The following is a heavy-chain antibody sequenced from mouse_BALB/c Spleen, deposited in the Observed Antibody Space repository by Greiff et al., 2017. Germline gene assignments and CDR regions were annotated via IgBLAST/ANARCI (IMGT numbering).Heavy chain of an antibody. V-gene: IGHV5-6-4*01. D-gene: IGHD1-1*01. CDR2: ISSGGSYT. CDR3: TRDYGSSDY. CDR1: GFTFSSYT. Sequence: EVKLVESGGGLVKPGGSLKLSCAASGFTFSSYTMSWVRQTPEKRLEWVATISSGGSYTYYPDSVKGRFTISRDNAKNTLYLQMSSLKSEDTAMYYCTRDYGSSDYWGQGTTLTVSS. J-gene: IGHJ2*01.